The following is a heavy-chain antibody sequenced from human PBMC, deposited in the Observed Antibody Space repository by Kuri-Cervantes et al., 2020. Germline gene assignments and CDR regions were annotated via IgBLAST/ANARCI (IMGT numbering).Heavy chain of an antibody. J-gene: IGHJ6*02. D-gene: IGHD3-10*01. V-gene: IGHV3-9*01. CDR2: ISWNSGSI. Sequence: LSLTCAASGFTFSSYGMHWVRQAPGKGLEWVSGISWNSGSIGYADSVKGRFTISRDNAKNSLYLQMSSLRAEDTALYYCAEDTTLGFGEEYYYGMDVWGQGTTVTVSS. CDR3: AEDTTLGFGEEYYYGMDV. CDR1: GFTFSSYG.